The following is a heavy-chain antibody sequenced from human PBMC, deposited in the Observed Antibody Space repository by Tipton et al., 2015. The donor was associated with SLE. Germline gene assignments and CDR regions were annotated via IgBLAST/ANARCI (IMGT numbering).Heavy chain of an antibody. CDR1: GGSIGNFY. D-gene: IGHD1-1*01. Sequence: TLSLTCTVSGGSIGNFYWSWIRQPAGKGLEWIGRIYGSGSTNYNASLKSRTTISLDSSKNQFSLKLTSVTAADTAVYFCAREPTQTGYWYFDLWGRGPLVTVSS. V-gene: IGHV4-4*07. J-gene: IGHJ2*01. CDR3: AREPTQTGYWYFDL. CDR2: IYGSGST.